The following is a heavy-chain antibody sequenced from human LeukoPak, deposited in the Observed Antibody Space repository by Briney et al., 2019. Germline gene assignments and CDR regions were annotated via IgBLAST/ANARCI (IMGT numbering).Heavy chain of an antibody. D-gene: IGHD6-19*01. CDR1: GFTVSSNY. V-gene: IGHV3-53*01. CDR2: IYSGGST. J-gene: IGHJ4*02. Sequence: GGSLRLSCAASGFTVSSNYMSWVRQAPGKGLEWVSVIYSGGSTYYADSVKGRFTISRDNAKNSLYLQMNSLRAEDTAVYYCARLSTAVADNDNWGQGTLVTVSS. CDR3: ARLSTAVADNDN.